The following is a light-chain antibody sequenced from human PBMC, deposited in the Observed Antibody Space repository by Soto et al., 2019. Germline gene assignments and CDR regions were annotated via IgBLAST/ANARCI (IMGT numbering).Light chain of an antibody. Sequence: QSVLTQPASVSGSPGQSITISCTGTSSDVGAYDYVSWYQHHPGKAPKLMIYDVTNRPSGVSNRFSGSKSDNSASLTISGLQAEDEADYYCSSYTSSNVIFGGGTKLTVL. V-gene: IGLV2-14*03. J-gene: IGLJ2*01. CDR2: DVT. CDR3: SSYTSSNVI. CDR1: SSDVGAYDY.